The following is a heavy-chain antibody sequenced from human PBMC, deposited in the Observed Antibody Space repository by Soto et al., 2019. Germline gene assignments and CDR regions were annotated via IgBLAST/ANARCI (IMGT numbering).Heavy chain of an antibody. CDR3: ARDHSVADYYYYYGMDV. Sequence: GGSLRLSCAASGFTVSSNYMSWVRQAPGKGLEWVSVIYSGGSTYYADSVKGRFTISRDNSKNTLYLQMNSLRAEDTAVYYCARDHSVADYYYYYGMDVWGQGTTVTVSS. D-gene: IGHD6-19*01. CDR2: IYSGGST. CDR1: GFTVSSNY. V-gene: IGHV3-53*01. J-gene: IGHJ6*02.